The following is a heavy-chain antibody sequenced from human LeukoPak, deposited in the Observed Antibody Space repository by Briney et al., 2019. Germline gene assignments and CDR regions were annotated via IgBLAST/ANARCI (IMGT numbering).Heavy chain of an antibody. J-gene: IGHJ5*02. CDR1: GDSVSSNNAT. V-gene: IGHV6-1*01. Sequence: SQTLSLTCAISGDSVSSNNATWNWIRQSPSRGLEWLGRTYYRSKWYNDYAVSVKSRITVNPDTSKNQCSLQLNSVTPGDTAVYYCARDRAVAGTINWLDPWGQGTLVTVSS. CDR3: ARDRAVAGTINWLDP. CDR2: TYYRSKWYN. D-gene: IGHD6-19*01.